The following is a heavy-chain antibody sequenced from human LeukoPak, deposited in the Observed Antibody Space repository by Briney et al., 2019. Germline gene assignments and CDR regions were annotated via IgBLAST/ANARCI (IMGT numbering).Heavy chain of an antibody. CDR3: ARDLFLGARTFDY. CDR2: ISSSGGTI. CDR1: GFTFSSYE. D-gene: IGHD1-26*01. Sequence: GGSLRLSCAASGFTFSSYEMNWVRQAPGKGLEWVSYISSSGGTIYYANSVKGRFTISRDNAKNSLYLQMNSLRAEDTAVYYCARDLFLGARTFDYWGQGTLVTVSS. J-gene: IGHJ4*02. V-gene: IGHV3-48*03.